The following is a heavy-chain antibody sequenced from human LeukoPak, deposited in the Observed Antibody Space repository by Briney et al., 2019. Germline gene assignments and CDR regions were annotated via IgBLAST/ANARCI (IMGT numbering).Heavy chain of an antibody. CDR3: ARGYSSSWYGTGYYYYGMDV. D-gene: IGHD6-13*01. V-gene: IGHV3-53*01. J-gene: IGHJ6*02. CDR1: GFTFSSNY. Sequence: PGGSLRLSCAASGFTFSSNYMSWVRQAPGKGLEWVSVIYSGGSTYYADSVKGRFTISRDNSKNTLYLQMNSRRAEDTAVYYCARGYSSSWYGTGYYYYGMDVWGQGTTVTVSS. CDR2: IYSGGST.